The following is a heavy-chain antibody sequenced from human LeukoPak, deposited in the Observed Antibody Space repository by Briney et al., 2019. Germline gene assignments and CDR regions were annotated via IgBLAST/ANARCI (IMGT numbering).Heavy chain of an antibody. V-gene: IGHV3-21*01. J-gene: IGHJ3*02. Sequence: GGSLRLSCAASGFTFSSYSMNWVRQAPGKGLEWVSSISSSSSYIYYADSVKGPFTISRDNAKNSLYLQMNSLRAEDTAVYYCAREGYSGSYPDAFDIWGQGTMVTVSS. D-gene: IGHD1-26*01. CDR2: ISSSSSYI. CDR1: GFTFSSYS. CDR3: AREGYSGSYPDAFDI.